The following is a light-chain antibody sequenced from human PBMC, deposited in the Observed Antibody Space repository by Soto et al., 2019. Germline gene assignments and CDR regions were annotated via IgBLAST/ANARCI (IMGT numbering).Light chain of an antibody. CDR2: EVS. J-gene: IGLJ2*01. Sequence: QSALTQPPSASGSPGQSVTISCTGSSSDVGDYNYVSWYRQPPGKAPKLMIYEVSKRPSGVPDRFSGSKSGNTASLTVSGLQAEDEADYYCSSYAGSKNYVIFGGGTKLTVL. CDR1: SSDVGDYNY. CDR3: SSYAGSKNYVI. V-gene: IGLV2-8*01.